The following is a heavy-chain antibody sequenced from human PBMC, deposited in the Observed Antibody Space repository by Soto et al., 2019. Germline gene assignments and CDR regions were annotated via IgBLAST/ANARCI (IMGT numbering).Heavy chain of an antibody. D-gene: IGHD3-3*01. CDR2: IYYNGFT. Sequence: SETLSLTCTVSGGSISSSSYYWGWIRQPPGKGLEWIGSIYYNGFTYYNPSLKSRLSISVDTSKNQFSLKLSSVTAADTAVYYCARQDDFWSGSGWFDPWGQGTLVTVSS. V-gene: IGHV4-39*01. J-gene: IGHJ5*02. CDR3: ARQDDFWSGSGWFDP. CDR1: GGSISSSSYY.